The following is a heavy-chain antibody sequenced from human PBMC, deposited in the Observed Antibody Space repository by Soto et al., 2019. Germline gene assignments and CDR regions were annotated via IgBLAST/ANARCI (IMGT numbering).Heavy chain of an antibody. CDR1: GYTFTGYY. Sequence: GASVKVSCKASGYTFTGYYMHWVRQAPGQGLEWMGWINPNSGGTNYAQKFQGWVTMTRDTSISTAYMELSRLRSDDTAVYYCARVNYYGSGSYYNNAFDIWGQGTMVT. D-gene: IGHD3-10*01. J-gene: IGHJ3*02. CDR2: INPNSGGT. V-gene: IGHV1-2*04. CDR3: ARVNYYGSGSYYNNAFDI.